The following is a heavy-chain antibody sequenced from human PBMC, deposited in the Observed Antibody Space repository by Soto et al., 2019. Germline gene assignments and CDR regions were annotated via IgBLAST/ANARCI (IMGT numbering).Heavy chain of an antibody. D-gene: IGHD6-19*01. CDR1: GFTFTSSA. CDR2: ISGSGGST. CDR3: AKDEGLGKSEGN. J-gene: IGHJ4*02. V-gene: IGHV3-23*01. Sequence: EVQLLESGGGLVQPGGSLRLSCATSGFTFTSSAMTWVRQATGKGLEWVAAISGSGGSTYHAESVKGRVTISRDICMNTVSVQMNSLSGGDTAVYYCAKDEGLGKSEGNWVQGTMVPVSS.